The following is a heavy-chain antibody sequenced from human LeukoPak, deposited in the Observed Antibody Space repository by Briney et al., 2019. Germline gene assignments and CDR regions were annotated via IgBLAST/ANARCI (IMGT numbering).Heavy chain of an antibody. D-gene: IGHD2-2*02. CDR1: GYTFTGYY. CDR2: INPNSGGT. CDR3: ARDPGGIVVVPAAILGAFDP. Sequence: ASVKVSCKASGYTFTGYYMHWVRQAPGQGLEWMGWINPNSGGTNYAQKFQGRVTMTRDTSISTAYMELSRPRSDDTAVYYCARDPGGIVVVPAAILGAFDPWGQGTLVTVSS. V-gene: IGHV1-2*02. J-gene: IGHJ5*02.